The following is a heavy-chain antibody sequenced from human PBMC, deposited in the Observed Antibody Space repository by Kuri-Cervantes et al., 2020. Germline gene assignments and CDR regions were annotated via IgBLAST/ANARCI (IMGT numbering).Heavy chain of an antibody. D-gene: IGHD3-10*01. CDR2: ISSSSSTI. Sequence: GGSLRLSCAASGFTFSSYSMNWVRQAPGKGLEWVSYISSSSSTIYYADSVKGRFTISRDNAKNSLYLQMNSLRDEDTAVYYCARDLMRFGELLYDNWFDPWGQGTLVTVSS. CDR3: ARDLMRFGELLYDNWFDP. V-gene: IGHV3-48*02. CDR1: GFTFSSYS. J-gene: IGHJ5*02.